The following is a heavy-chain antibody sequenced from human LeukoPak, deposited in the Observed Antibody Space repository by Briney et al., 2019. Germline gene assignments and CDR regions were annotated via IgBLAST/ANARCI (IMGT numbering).Heavy chain of an antibody. CDR1: GYTFTGYY. V-gene: IGHV1-2*02. Sequence: AASVKVSCKASGYTFTGYYMHWVRQAPGQGLEWMGWINPNSGSTNYAQKFQGRVTMTRDTSISTAYMELSRLRSDDTAVYYCARDRDGYNYDFDYWGQGTLVTVSS. D-gene: IGHD5-24*01. CDR2: INPNSGST. J-gene: IGHJ4*02. CDR3: ARDRDGYNYDFDY.